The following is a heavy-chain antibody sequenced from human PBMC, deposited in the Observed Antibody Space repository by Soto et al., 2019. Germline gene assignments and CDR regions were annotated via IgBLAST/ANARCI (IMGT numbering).Heavy chain of an antibody. CDR2: IYYSGST. D-gene: IGHD6-13*01. CDR1: GGSISSSSYY. CDR3: ATTTYRGIAAAGTSDDYMDV. J-gene: IGHJ6*03. V-gene: IGHV4-39*01. Sequence: SETLSLTCTVSGGSISSSSYYWGWIRQPPGKGLEWIGSIYYSGSTYYNPSLKSRVTISVDTSKNQFSLKLSSVTAADTAVYYCATTTYRGIAAAGTSDDYMDVWGKGTTVTVSS.